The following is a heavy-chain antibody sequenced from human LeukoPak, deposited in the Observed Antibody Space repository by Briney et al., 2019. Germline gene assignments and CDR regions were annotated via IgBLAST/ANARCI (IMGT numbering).Heavy chain of an antibody. Sequence: SVKVSCKASGGTFSSYAISWVRQAPGQGLEWMGRIIPIFGTANYAQKFQGRVTITTDESTSTAYMELSSLRSEDTAVYYCARYCGGDCYRLFDYWGQGTLVTVSS. V-gene: IGHV1-69*05. CDR1: GGTFSSYA. CDR3: ARYCGGDCYRLFDY. D-gene: IGHD2-21*02. CDR2: IIPIFGTA. J-gene: IGHJ4*02.